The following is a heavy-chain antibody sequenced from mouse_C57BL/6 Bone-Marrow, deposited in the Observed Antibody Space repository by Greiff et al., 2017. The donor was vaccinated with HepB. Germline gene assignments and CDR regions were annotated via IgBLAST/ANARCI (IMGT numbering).Heavy chain of an antibody. CDR1: GYTFTDYN. J-gene: IGHJ4*01. CDR3: ARPRWDYYAMDY. V-gene: IGHV1-18*01. CDR2: INPNNGGT. Sequence: VQLQQSGPELVKPGASVKIPCKASGYTFTDYNMDWVKQSHGKSLEWIGDINPNNGGTIYNQKFKGKATLTVDKSSSTAYMELRSLTSEDTAVYYCARPRWDYYAMDYWGQGTSVTVSS. D-gene: IGHD4-1*01.